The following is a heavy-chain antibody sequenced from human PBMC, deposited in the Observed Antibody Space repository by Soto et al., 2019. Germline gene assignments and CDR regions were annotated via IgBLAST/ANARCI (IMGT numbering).Heavy chain of an antibody. CDR3: ASGWMAAFDN. J-gene: IGHJ4*02. Sequence: PSETLSLTCNVTGDSIKTHYWSWIRQAPGKGLEWIGYIYYSGSTLYNPSLKRRVTISADRAKNQFSLRLTSLTAADTAVYYCASGWMAAFDNWGQRTLVAVSS. CDR1: GDSIKTHY. D-gene: IGHD2-2*03. V-gene: IGHV4-59*11. CDR2: IYYSGST.